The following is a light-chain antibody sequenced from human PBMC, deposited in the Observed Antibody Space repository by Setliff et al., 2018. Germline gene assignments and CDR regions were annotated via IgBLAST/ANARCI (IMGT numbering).Light chain of an antibody. CDR1: SSDVGGYKY. Sequence: QSALTQPPSASGSPGQSVTISCTGTSSDVGGYKYVSWFQQHPGKAPKLMIYEVTKRPSGVPDRFSGSKSGNTASLTVSVLQAEDEADYYCTSYAGSNNYVFGTGTRSPS. J-gene: IGLJ1*01. V-gene: IGLV2-8*01. CDR2: EVT. CDR3: TSYAGSNNYV.